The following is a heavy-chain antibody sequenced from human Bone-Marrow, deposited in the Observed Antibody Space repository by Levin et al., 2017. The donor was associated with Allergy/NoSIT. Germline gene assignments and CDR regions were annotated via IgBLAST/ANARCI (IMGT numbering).Heavy chain of an antibody. CDR3: AKAEVLKGSFSVSGYFDY. CDR1: GLTFNRHG. V-gene: IGHV3-30*18. CDR2: ISFDGNDA. J-gene: IGHJ4*02. Sequence: GGSLRLSCAASGLTFNRHGMHWVRQAPGKGLEWVAVISFDGNDAYYADSVKGRFTISRDNSENTLWLQMNSLKIEDTAIYYCAKAEVLKGSFSVSGYFDYWGQGTRVTVSS. D-gene: IGHD3-3*01.